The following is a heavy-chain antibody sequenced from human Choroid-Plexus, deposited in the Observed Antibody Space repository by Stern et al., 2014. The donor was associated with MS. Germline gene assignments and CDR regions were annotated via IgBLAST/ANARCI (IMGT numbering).Heavy chain of an antibody. V-gene: IGHV3-30*18. CDR2: VSYVGSNK. CDR1: GFTLGSCA. D-gene: IGHD2/OR15-2a*01. J-gene: IGHJ5*02. Sequence: VQLVESGGGVVQPGRPLRLSCEASGFTLGSCAMHWVRQAPGKGLKWVAGVSYVGSNKYYADSVKGRFTISRDNSQNTLYMQMSSLRPEDTAVYYCAKDRQYLTYFFDHWGQGSLVTVSS. CDR3: AKDRQYLTYFFDH.